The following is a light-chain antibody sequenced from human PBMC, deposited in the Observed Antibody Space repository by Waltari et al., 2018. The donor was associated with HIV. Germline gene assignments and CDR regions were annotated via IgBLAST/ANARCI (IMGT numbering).Light chain of an antibody. V-gene: IGLV7-43*01. Sequence: QTVVTQEPSMTVAPGGPIHLPCSSVTGHVSSCHYANCFQQQPGQPPGPLFYISNRRHSAPPARLSASRVGDRAALTLANVWPDDQAVYFCMLFFRSSDLFGGGTKVTVL. CDR3: MLFFRSSDL. J-gene: IGLJ2*01. CDR1: TGHVSSCHY. CDR2: ISN.